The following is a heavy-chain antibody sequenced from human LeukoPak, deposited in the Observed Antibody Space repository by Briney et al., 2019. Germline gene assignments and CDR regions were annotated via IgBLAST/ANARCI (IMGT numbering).Heavy chain of an antibody. V-gene: IGHV3-30-3*01. J-gene: IGHJ4*02. CDR2: LSYDGSNQ. D-gene: IGHD3-22*01. CDR1: GFTFSSYA. CDR3: ASDYYDSSGYSHGALDY. Sequence: GGSLRLSCAASGFTFSSYAMHWVRQAPGKGLEWVAVLSYDGSNQYYADSVKGRFTISRDNSKNTLYLQMNSLRAEDTAVYYCASDYYDSSGYSHGALDYWGQGTLVTVSS.